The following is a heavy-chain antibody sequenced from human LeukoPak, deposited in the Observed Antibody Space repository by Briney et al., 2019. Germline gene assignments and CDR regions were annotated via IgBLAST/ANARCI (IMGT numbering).Heavy chain of an antibody. CDR1: GFTFSSFD. D-gene: IGHD3-22*01. CDR2: IGTLLDT. CDR3: VRGRNNNYYDDSGYYPY. J-gene: IGHJ4*02. V-gene: IGHV3-13*01. Sequence: GGSLRLSCAASGFTFSSFDMHWVRHAPGKGVEWVSGIGTLLDTDYPDSLKGRFTISRENAKNSVFLQMNNVRAGDTAVYYCVRGRNNNYYDDSGYYPYWGQGTLVTVSS.